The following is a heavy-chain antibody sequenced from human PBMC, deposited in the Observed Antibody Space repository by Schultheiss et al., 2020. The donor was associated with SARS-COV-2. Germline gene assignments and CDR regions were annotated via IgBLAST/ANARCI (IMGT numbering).Heavy chain of an antibody. CDR2: INPNSGGT. D-gene: IGHD3-16*01. V-gene: IGHV1-2*04. J-gene: IGHJ4*02. CDR1: GYTFTSYA. Sequence: ASVKVSCKASGYTFTSYAMHWVRQAPGQRLEWMGWINPNSGGTNYAQKFQGWVTMTRDTSISTAYMELRSLRSDDTAVYYCARASQRLGELPYYWGQGTLVTVSS. CDR3: ARASQRLGELPYY.